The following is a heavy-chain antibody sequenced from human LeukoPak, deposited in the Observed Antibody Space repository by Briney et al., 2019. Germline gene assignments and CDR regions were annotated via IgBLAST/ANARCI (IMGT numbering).Heavy chain of an antibody. D-gene: IGHD3-3*02. CDR1: GFTFSSYA. V-gene: IGHV3-23*01. J-gene: IGHJ4*02. Sequence: LXLSCAASGFTFSSYAMSWVRQAPGKGLEWVSAISGSGGSTYYADSVKGRFTISRDNSKNTLYLQMNSLRAEDTAVYYCARISSSLDYWGQGTLVTVSS. CDR3: ARISSSLDY. CDR2: ISGSGGST.